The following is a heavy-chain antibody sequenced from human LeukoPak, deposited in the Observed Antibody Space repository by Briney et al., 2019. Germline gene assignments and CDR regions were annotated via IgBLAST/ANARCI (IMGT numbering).Heavy chain of an antibody. CDR3: AKVSAAGSFFDY. CDR2: ISGDGGST. CDR1: GFTFDDYA. D-gene: IGHD6-13*01. Sequence: PGGSLRLSCAASGFTFDDYAMHWVRQAPGKGLEWVSLISGDGGSTYYADSVKGRFTISRDNSKNSLYLQMNSLRAEDMALYYCAKVSAAGSFFDYWGQGTLVTVSS. V-gene: IGHV3-43*02. J-gene: IGHJ4*02.